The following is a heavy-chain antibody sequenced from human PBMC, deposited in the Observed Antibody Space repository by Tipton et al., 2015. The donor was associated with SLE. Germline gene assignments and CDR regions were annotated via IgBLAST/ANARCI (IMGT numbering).Heavy chain of an antibody. CDR1: GGSFSGYY. D-gene: IGHD3-10*01. Sequence: TLSLTCAVYGGSFSGYYWSWIRQPPGKGLEWIGEINHSGSTNYNPSLKSRVTISVDTSKNQFSLKLNSVTAADTAVYYCARDGDRGGIEDWYFDLWGRGTLVTVSS. CDR2: INHSGST. V-gene: IGHV4-34*01. CDR3: ARDGDRGGIEDWYFDL. J-gene: IGHJ2*01.